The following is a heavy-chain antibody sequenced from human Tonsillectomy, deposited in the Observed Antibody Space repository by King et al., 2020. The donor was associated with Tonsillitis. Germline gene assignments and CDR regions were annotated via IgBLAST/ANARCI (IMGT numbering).Heavy chain of an antibody. D-gene: IGHD1-26*01. V-gene: IGHV5-51*01. CDR1: GYSFTSYW. J-gene: IGHJ3*02. CDR2: IYPGDSDT. Sequence: VQLVESGAEVKKPGESLKISCTGSGYSFTSYWIGWVRQMPGKGLEWMGIIYPGDSDTRYSPSFQGQVTISADKSISTAYLQWSSLKASDTAMYYCARSGGWELPRVGDAFDIWGQGTMVTVSS. CDR3: ARSGGWELPRVGDAFDI.